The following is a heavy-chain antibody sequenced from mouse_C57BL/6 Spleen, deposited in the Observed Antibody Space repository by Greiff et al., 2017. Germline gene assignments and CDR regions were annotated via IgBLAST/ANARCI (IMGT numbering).Heavy chain of an antibody. Sequence: VKLMESGPGLVAPSQSLSITCTVSGFSLTSYGVSWVRQPPGKGLEWLGVIWGDGSTNYHSALISRLSISKDNSKSQVFLKLNSLQTEDTATYYCANGGFHYAMDDGGQGTSVTVSS. CDR2: IWGDGST. CDR1: GFSLTSYG. CDR3: ANGGFHYAMDD. V-gene: IGHV2-3*01. J-gene: IGHJ4*01.